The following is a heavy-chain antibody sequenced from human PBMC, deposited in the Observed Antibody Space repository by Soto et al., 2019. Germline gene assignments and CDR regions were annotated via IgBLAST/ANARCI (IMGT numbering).Heavy chain of an antibody. Sequence: SETLSLTCAVYGGSFRGYYWNWIRQPPGKGLEWIGVINHSGSTNYNPSLKSRVTISVDTSKNQFSLNLSSVTAADTAVYYCARGADPRRSPPFDSWGQGTLVTVSS. CDR3: ARGADPRRSPPFDS. CDR1: GGSFRGYY. V-gene: IGHV4-34*01. CDR2: INHSGST. J-gene: IGHJ4*02.